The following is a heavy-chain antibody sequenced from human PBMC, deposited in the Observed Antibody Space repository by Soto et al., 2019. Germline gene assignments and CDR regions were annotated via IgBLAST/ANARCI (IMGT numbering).Heavy chain of an antibody. J-gene: IGHJ3*02. V-gene: IGHV3-74*01. D-gene: IGHD3-22*01. CDR2: MNSDGSTK. Sequence: PGGSLRLSCEASGYNFSPFRMHWVRQAPGKGLVWVSHMNSDGSTKVYADSVKGRFTISRDNAKNSLYLQMNSLRAEDTAVYYCARDQREVVVVITRYAFDIWGQGTMVTVSS. CDR3: ARDQREVVVVITRYAFDI. CDR1: GYNFSPFR.